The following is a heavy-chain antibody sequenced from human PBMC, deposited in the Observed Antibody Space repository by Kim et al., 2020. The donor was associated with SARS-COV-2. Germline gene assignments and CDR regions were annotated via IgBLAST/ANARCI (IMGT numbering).Heavy chain of an antibody. V-gene: IGHV3-7*01. D-gene: IGHD6-19*01. Sequence: GGSLRLSCAASGFTFTNYWMTWVRQAPGKGLEWVANIKQDGSEKYYVDSVKGRFTISRDNAKNSLHLQMNSLRAEDTAVYYCARDRYSSSAGRIDYWGQG. J-gene: IGHJ4*02. CDR2: IKQDGSEK. CDR3: ARDRYSSSAGRIDY. CDR1: GFTFTNYW.